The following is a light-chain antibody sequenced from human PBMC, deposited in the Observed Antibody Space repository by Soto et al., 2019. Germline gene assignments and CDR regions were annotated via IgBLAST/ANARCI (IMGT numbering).Light chain of an antibody. Sequence: QSALTQPPSASGSPGQSVTISCTGTSSDVGGYNSVSWYQQHPGKAPKLMIYEVNKRPSGVPARFSASKSDSTASLTVSGLQAEDEAHYYCSSYAGSKNLVFGGGTKLTVL. CDR2: EVN. J-gene: IGLJ2*01. CDR1: SSDVGGYNS. CDR3: SSYAGSKNLV. V-gene: IGLV2-8*01.